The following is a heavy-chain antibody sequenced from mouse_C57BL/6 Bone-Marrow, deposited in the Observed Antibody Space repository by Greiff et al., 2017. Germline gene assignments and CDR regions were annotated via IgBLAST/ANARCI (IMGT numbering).Heavy chain of an antibody. CDR3: AREGDCHWYFDV. CDR2: IYPRSGNT. CDR1: GYTFTRYG. V-gene: IGHV1-81*01. Sequence: QVQLQQSGAELARPGASVQLSCKASGYTFTRYGISWVKQRTGQGLEWIGEIYPRSGNTYYNETFKGKATLTADKSSSTAYMDLRSLTSEDSAVYFCAREGDCHWYFDVWGTGTTVTVTS. J-gene: IGHJ1*03.